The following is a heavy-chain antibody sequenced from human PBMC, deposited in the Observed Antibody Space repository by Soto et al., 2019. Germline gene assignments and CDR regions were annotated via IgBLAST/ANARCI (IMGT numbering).Heavy chain of an antibody. V-gene: IGHV1-18*04. Sequence: QVQLVQSGAEVKKPGASVKVSCKASGYTFTSYGISWVRQAPGQGLEWLGWISAYNGNTNYAQKLQGRVTMTTDTSTSTAYMELRSLRYDDTAVYYCARGNYYDSSGYYPHAFDIWGQGTMVTVSS. CDR3: ARGNYYDSSGYYPHAFDI. D-gene: IGHD3-22*01. CDR1: GYTFTSYG. J-gene: IGHJ3*02. CDR2: ISAYNGNT.